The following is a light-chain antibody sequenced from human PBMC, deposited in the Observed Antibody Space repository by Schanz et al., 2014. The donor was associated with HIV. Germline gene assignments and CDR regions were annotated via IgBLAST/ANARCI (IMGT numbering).Light chain of an antibody. CDR2: EVI. J-gene: IGLJ2*01. CDR3: CSFTSSNTLL. V-gene: IGLV2-14*01. CDR1: SSDVGGYNH. Sequence: QSALTQPASVSGSPGQSITISCTGTSSDVGGYNHVSWYQQHPGKAPKLMIYEVIKRPSGISDRFSASKSGNTASLTISGLQAEDEADYYCCSFTSSNTLLFGGGTKLTVL.